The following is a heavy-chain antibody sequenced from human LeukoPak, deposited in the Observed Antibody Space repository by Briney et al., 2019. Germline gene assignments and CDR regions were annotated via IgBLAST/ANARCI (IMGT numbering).Heavy chain of an antibody. Sequence: PGGSLRLSCAASGFTFSSYGMHWVRQAPGKGLEWVAVISYDGSNKYYADSVKGRFTISRDNAKNSLYLQMNSLRAEDTAVYYCARDYCSGVSCYYFDYWGRGTLVTVSS. CDR3: ARDYCSGVSCYYFDY. CDR2: ISYDGSNK. V-gene: IGHV3-30*03. J-gene: IGHJ4*01. CDR1: GFTFSSYG. D-gene: IGHD2-15*01.